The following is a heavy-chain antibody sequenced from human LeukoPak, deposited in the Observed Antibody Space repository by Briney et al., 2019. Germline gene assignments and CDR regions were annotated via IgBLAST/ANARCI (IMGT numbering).Heavy chain of an antibody. CDR2: IYTSGST. Sequence: SETLSLTCTVSGGSISSYYWSWIRQPAGKGLEWIGRIYTSGSTNYNPSLKSRVTMSVDTSKNQFSLKLSSVTAADTAVHYCARGRPVTIRYWYFDLWGRGTLVTVSS. CDR1: GGSISSYY. J-gene: IGHJ2*01. D-gene: IGHD4-17*01. V-gene: IGHV4-4*07. CDR3: ARGRPVTIRYWYFDL.